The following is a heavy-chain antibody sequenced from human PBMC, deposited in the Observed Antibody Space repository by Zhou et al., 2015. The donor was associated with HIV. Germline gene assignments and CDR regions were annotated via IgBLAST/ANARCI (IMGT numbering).Heavy chain of an antibody. J-gene: IGHJ6*03. D-gene: IGHD6-19*01. V-gene: IGHV1-69*01. CDR3: ARDQERDSSGRYGFQYYYYMDV. Sequence: QVQLVQSGAEVKKPGSSVKVSCKASGGSFRSQAISWVRQAPGQGLEWMGGIIPIYGIPNYAQKFQGRVTISADESTSTVYMEVSSLRSEDTAVYYCARDQERDSSGRYGFQYYYYMDVWGKGTTVTVSS. CDR1: GGSFRSQA. CDR2: IIPIYGIP.